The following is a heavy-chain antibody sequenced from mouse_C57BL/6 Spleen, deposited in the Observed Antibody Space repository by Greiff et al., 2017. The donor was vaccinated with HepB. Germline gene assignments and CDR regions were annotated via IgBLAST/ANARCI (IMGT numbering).Heavy chain of an antibody. CDR1: GYTFTSYW. CDR2: IFPGSGST. J-gene: IGHJ3*01. V-gene: IGHV1-56*01. Sequence: LQESGPELVRPGASVKISCKASGYTFTSYWMQWVRQRPGQGLEWIGEIFPGSGSTYYNEKFKGKATLSVDTSSSTAYMQLSSLTSADYSVYFFASGVQLNSSPFAYWGQGTLVTVSA. D-gene: IGHD1-1*01. CDR3: ASGVQLNSSPFAY.